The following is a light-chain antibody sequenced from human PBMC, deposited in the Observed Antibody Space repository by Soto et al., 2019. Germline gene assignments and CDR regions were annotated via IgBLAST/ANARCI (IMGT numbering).Light chain of an antibody. J-gene: IGKJ2*01. CDR3: QQFNNWPFT. CDR1: QSVTTN. Sequence: EVVMTQSPATLSVSPGERATLSCRASQSVTTNLAWYQQKPGQAPRLLIYGASNRVTGIPARFSGSGSGTEFTLTISSLQSEDFAVYYCQQFNNWPFTFGQGTKLEIK. V-gene: IGKV3-15*01. CDR2: GAS.